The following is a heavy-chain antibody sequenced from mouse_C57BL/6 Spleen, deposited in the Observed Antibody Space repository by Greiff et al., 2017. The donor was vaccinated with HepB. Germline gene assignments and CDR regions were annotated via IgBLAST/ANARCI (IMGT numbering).Heavy chain of an antibody. CDR2: IDPSDSYT. CDR3: ARVPYGSSYNYAMDY. V-gene: IGHV1-69*01. CDR1: GYTFTSYW. D-gene: IGHD1-1*01. J-gene: IGHJ4*01. Sequence: QVQLQQPGAELVMPGASVKLSCKASGYTFTSYWMHWVKQRPGQGLEWIGEIDPSDSYTNYNQKFKGKSTLTVDKSSSTAYMQLSSLTSEDSAVYYCARVPYGSSYNYAMDYWGQGTSVTVSS.